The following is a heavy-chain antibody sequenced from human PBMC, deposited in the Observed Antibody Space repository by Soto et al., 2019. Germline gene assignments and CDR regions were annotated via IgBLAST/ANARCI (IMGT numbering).Heavy chain of an antibody. CDR3: ARGRTIFGVVKTRKYYYYYMDV. V-gene: IGHV4-34*01. D-gene: IGHD3-3*01. Sequence: SETLSLTCAVSGGSFSGYYWSWIRQPPGKGQEWIGEINHSGSTNYNPSLKSRVTISVDTSKNQFSLKLSSVTAADTAVYYCARGRTIFGVVKTRKYYYYYMDVWGKGTTVTVS. CDR2: INHSGST. J-gene: IGHJ6*03. CDR1: GGSFSGYY.